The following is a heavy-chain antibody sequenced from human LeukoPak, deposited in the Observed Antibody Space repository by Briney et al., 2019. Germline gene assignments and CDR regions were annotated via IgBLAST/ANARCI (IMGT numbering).Heavy chain of an antibody. CDR1: GFTFSDTW. CDR2: IQSKTDGGTT. CDR3: TTWSSQFDY. J-gene: IGHJ4*02. Sequence: GGSLRLSCAASGFTFSDTWMTWVRQAPGKGLEGVGFIQSKTDGGTTESATPVKGRFTVSRDDSKNTLYLQMNSLKTEDTAVYYCTTWSSQFDYWGQGTLVTVSS. D-gene: IGHD6-6*01. V-gene: IGHV3-15*01.